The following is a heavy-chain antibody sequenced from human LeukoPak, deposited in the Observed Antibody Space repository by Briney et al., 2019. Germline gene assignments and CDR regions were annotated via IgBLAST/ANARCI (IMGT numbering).Heavy chain of an antibody. CDR3: ASEGVSWADY. V-gene: IGHV3-66*01. Sequence: GGSLRLSCAASGFTVSSNYMSWVRQAPGKGLEWVSVIYSGCSTYYADSVKGRFTIFRDNSKNTLYLQMNSLRAEDTAVYYCASEGVSWADYWGQGTLVTVSS. CDR1: GFTVSSNY. D-gene: IGHD6-13*01. J-gene: IGHJ4*02. CDR2: IYSGCST.